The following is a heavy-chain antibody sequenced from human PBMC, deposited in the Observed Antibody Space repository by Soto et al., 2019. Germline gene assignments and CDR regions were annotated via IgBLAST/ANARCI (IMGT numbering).Heavy chain of an antibody. CDR3: ARRWGYSFDY. D-gene: IGHD7-27*01. Sequence: QLQLQESGPGLVKPSETLSLTCTVSGGSISSYYWGWIRRPPGKGLEWIGSIYYSGSTYYNPSLKRRVTISVDTSNNQFSLTLSSVTAADTAVYYCARRWGYSFDYWGQGTLVTVSS. J-gene: IGHJ4*02. CDR2: IYYSGST. V-gene: IGHV4-39*01. CDR1: GGSISSYY.